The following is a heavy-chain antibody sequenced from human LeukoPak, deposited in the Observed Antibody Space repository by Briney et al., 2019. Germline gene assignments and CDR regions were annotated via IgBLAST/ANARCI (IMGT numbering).Heavy chain of an antibody. V-gene: IGHV1-2*06. CDR3: ARAESSYRGYSYGSDY. D-gene: IGHD5-18*01. CDR2: INPNSGGT. CDR1: GYTFTGYY. J-gene: IGHJ4*02. Sequence: ASVKVSCKASGYTFTGYYIHWVRQAPGQGLEWMGRINPNSGGTNYAQKFQGRVTMTRDTSISTAYVELSRLRSDDTAVYYCARAESSYRGYSYGSDYWGQGTLVTVSS.